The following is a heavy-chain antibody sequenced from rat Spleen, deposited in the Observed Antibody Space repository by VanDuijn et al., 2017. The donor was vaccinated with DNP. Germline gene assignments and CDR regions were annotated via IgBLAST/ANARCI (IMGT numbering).Heavy chain of an antibody. CDR1: GFIFSNYY. CDR2: ISTGLGTT. J-gene: IGHJ2*01. V-gene: IGHV5-25*01. Sequence: EVQLVESGGGLVQPGRSIKLSCVASGFIFSNYYMAWVRQAPAKGLAWVASISTGLGTTYYPDSMKGRLTISRDNSKSTLYLQVDSLRSEDTATYYCAKPDDWGQGVMVTVSS. CDR3: AKPDD.